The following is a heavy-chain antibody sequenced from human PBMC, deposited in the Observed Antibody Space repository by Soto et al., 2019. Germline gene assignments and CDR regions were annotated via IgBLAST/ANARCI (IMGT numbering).Heavy chain of an antibody. J-gene: IGHJ6*02. CDR1: GFTFSSYS. D-gene: IGHD2-2*02. Sequence: PGGSLRLSCAASGFTFSSYSMNWVRQAPGKGLEWVSYISSSSSTIYYADSVKGRFTISRDNAKNPLYLQMNSLRDEDTAVYYCASRCSSTSCYNAGGYGMDVWGQGTTVTVS. V-gene: IGHV3-48*02. CDR3: ASRCSSTSCYNAGGYGMDV. CDR2: ISSSSSTI.